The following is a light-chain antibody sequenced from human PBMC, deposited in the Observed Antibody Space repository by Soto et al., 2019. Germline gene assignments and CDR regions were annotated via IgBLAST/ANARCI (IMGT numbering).Light chain of an antibody. V-gene: IGLV1-40*01. Sequence: QSVLTQPPSVSGAPGQRVTISCTGSSSNIGAGYDVHWYQQLPGTAPKLLIYGNSNRPSGVPDRFSGSKSGTSASLAITGLQAEDEADYYSQSYDSNLSGYVFGTGTKLTVL. CDR3: QSYDSNLSGYV. J-gene: IGLJ1*01. CDR2: GNS. CDR1: SSNIGAGYD.